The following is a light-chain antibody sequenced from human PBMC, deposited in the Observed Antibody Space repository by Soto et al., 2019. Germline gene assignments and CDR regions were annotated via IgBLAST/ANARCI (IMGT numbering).Light chain of an antibody. CDR3: SSYTSRSTFWV. CDR2: AVS. CDR1: SSDVDGYKY. V-gene: IGLV2-14*01. J-gene: IGLJ3*02. Sequence: QSALTQPASVSGSPGQSITISCTGTSSDVDGYKYVSWYQQHPGKAPKLMIYAVSNRPSGVSNRFSGSKSGDTASLTISGLQAEDEADYHCSSYTSRSTFWVFGGGTKLTVL.